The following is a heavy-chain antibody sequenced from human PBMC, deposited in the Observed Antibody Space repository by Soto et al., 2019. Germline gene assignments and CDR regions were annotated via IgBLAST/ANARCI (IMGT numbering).Heavy chain of an antibody. CDR2: ISSTTNYI. V-gene: IGHV3-21*06. Sequence: PWGSLRLSCAASGFTFTRDSMNWVRQAPGKGLEWVSSISSTTNYIYYGDSMKGRFTISRDNAKNSLYLEMNSLRAEDTAVYYCARESEDLTANLDFWGQGTLVIVSS. CDR3: ARESEDLTANLDF. J-gene: IGHJ4*02. CDR1: GFTFTRDS.